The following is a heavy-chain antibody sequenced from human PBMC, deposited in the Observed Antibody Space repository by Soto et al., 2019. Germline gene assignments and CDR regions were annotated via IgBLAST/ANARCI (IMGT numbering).Heavy chain of an antibody. CDR1: GFTFSNHY. V-gene: IGHV3-11*01. CDR3: GRDPELWDENVATRPSTYYYGMDV. CDR2: ISRSGSTI. J-gene: IGHJ6*02. D-gene: IGHD5-18*01. Sequence: QMQLVESGGGLVEPGGSLRLSCEASGFTFSNHYRSWIRQAPGKGLEWISYISRSGSTIYYADSVKGRFTISRDNSKNSLYLQMDSLRAEDTAMYYCGRDPELWDENVATRPSTYYYGMDVWGQGTTVTVAS.